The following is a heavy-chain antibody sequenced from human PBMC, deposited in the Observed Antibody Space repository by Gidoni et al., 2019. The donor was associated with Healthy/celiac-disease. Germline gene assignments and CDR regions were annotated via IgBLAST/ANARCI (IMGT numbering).Heavy chain of an antibody. CDR2: ISSSSSYI. J-gene: IGHJ3*02. Sequence: EVQLVESGGGLVKPGGSLRLSCAASGFTFSSYSMNWVRQAPGKGLEWVSSISSSSSYIYYADSVKGRFTISRDNAKNSLYLQMNSLRAEDTDVYYCAREDEVSENAFDIWGQGTMVTVSS. CDR3: AREDEVSENAFDI. D-gene: IGHD1-20*01. V-gene: IGHV3-21*01. CDR1: GFTFSSYS.